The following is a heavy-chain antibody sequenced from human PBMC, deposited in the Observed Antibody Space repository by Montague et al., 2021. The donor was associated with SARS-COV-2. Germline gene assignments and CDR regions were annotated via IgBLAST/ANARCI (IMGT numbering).Heavy chain of an antibody. V-gene: IGHV3-30*18. D-gene: IGHD6-13*01. CDR3: AKDPPSSWTRDAFDI. CDR1: GFPFNIYG. CDR2: TSYDGSNK. Sequence: FRRLSFAASGFPFNIYGLHWVRQAPGKGLEWVAVTSYDGSNKYYADSLKGRFTISRDNSKHTLYLQMNSLRAEDTAVYYCAKDPPSSWTRDAFDIWGQGTMVTVSS. J-gene: IGHJ3*02.